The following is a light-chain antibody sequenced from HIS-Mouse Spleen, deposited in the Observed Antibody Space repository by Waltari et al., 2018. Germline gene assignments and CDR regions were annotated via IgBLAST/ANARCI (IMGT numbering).Light chain of an antibody. J-gene: IGKJ3*01. CDR3: QQYGSSFT. Sequence: DIVLTQSPGTLSLSPGERATLSCRASQRVSSSYLAWYQQKPGQAPRLLIYGASSRATGIPDRFSGSGSGTDFTLTISRLEPEDFAVYYCQQYGSSFTFGPGTKVDIK. CDR2: GAS. CDR1: QRVSSSY. V-gene: IGKV3-20*01.